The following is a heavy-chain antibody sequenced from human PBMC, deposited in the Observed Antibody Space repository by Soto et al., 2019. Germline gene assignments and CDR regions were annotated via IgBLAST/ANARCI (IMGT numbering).Heavy chain of an antibody. Sequence: SVEVSCKASGGTFSSYAISWVRQAPGQGLEWMGGIIPIFGTANYAQKFQGRVTITADESTSTAYMELSSLRSEDTAVYYCARMAMAFYYFDYWGQGTLVTVSS. D-gene: IGHD5-18*01. V-gene: IGHV1-69*13. CDR2: IIPIFGTA. J-gene: IGHJ4*02. CDR3: ARMAMAFYYFDY. CDR1: GGTFSSYA.